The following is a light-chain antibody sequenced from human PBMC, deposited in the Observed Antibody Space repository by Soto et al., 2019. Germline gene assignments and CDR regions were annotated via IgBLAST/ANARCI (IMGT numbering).Light chain of an antibody. Sequence: ESMLTQSPGTLSLSAGGTAALSCSASQTVPSSYLAWYQQKSGQTPRLLIYGASSRATGIPDRFSGSGSGTDFTLTISRLEPEDFAVYYCQQYGSSVWTFGQGTKWIS. V-gene: IGKV3-20*01. CDR1: QTVPSSY. J-gene: IGKJ1*01. CDR3: QQYGSSVWT. CDR2: GAS.